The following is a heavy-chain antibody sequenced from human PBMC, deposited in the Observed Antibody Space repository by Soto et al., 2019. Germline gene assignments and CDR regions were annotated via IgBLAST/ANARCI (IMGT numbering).Heavy chain of an antibody. CDR1: GYTFTSYD. CDR3: ARRIKDGDYSRWFDP. D-gene: IGHD4-17*01. J-gene: IGHJ5*02. V-gene: IGHV1-8*01. Sequence: QVQLVQSGAEVKKPGASVKVSCKASGYTFTSYDINWVRQATAQGFEYLGWMNPNSGNTGYVKKFQDRATLTRDTSMSTAYRELSSLRSEATAVYYCARRIKDGDYSRWFDPWGPGTLVTVSS. CDR2: MNPNSGNT.